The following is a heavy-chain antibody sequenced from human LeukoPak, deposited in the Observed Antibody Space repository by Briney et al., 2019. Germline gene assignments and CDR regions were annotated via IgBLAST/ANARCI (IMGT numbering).Heavy chain of an antibody. J-gene: IGHJ6*02. Sequence: GESLKISCKFSGFRLTSYWIGWVRQMPGRGLEWMGIIYPFSSDIRNSPSFQGQVTISVDKSISTAYLHWSSLRASDTAMYYCARRSVDYGMDVWGQGTTVTVSS. V-gene: IGHV5-51*01. CDR2: IYPFSSDI. CDR3: ARRSVDYGMDV. CDR1: GFRLTSYW.